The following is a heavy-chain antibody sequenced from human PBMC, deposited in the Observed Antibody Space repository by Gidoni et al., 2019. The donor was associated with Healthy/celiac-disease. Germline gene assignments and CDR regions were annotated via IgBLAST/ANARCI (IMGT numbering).Heavy chain of an antibody. CDR1: GGSISSSNW. V-gene: IGHV4-4*02. D-gene: IGHD5-18*01. CDR3: ASFYGAMARDY. CDR2: IYHSGST. J-gene: IGHJ4*02. Sequence: QVQLQESRPGLVKPSGPLSLTCPVPGGSISSSNWWSWVRQPPGKGLEWIGEIYHSGSTNYNPSLKSRVTISVDKAKNQFSLKLSSVTAADTAVYYCASFYGAMARDYWGQGTLVTVSS.